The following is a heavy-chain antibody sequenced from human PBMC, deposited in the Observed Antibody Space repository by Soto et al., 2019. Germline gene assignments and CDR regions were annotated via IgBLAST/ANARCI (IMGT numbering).Heavy chain of an antibody. V-gene: IGHV4-34*01. D-gene: IGHD3-3*01. CDR2: INHSGST. Sequence: SETLSLTCAVYGGSFSGYYWSWIRQPPGKGLEWIGEINHSGSTNYNPSLKSRVTISVDTSKNQFSLKLSSVTAADTAVYYCARESLYDFWSGYYRRRGSYQDGHRGYYFDYWGQGTLVTVSS. CDR1: GGSFSGYY. J-gene: IGHJ4*02. CDR3: ARESLYDFWSGYYRRRGSYQDGHRGYYFDY.